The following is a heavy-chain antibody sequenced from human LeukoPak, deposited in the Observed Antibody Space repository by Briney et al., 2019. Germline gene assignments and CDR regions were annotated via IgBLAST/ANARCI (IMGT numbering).Heavy chain of an antibody. CDR2: ISGSSSYI. J-gene: IGHJ5*02. Sequence: GGSLRLSCAASGFTFSSYSMNWVRQAPGKGLEWVSSISGSSSYIYYADSVKGRFTISRDNAKNSLYLQMNSLRAEDTAVYYCARGATYYYDSSGSHPPGWFDPWGQGTLVTVSS. V-gene: IGHV3-21*01. CDR3: ARGATYYYDSSGSHPPGWFDP. D-gene: IGHD3-22*01. CDR1: GFTFSSYS.